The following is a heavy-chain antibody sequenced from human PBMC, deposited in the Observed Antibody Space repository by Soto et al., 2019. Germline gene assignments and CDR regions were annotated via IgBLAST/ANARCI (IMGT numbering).Heavy chain of an antibody. J-gene: IGHJ5*02. V-gene: IGHV1-69*12. D-gene: IGHD3-3*01. CDR3: ARGGFWRGDYSWFDP. CDR1: GGTISNYA. CDR2: IIPLFGTT. Sequence: QVQLVQSGAEVKKPGSSVKVSCKTSGGTISNYAISWVRQAPGQGLEWMGGIIPLFGTTNYAQKFQGRVTITADESTRTAYRELSSLRSEDTAVDYCARGGFWRGDYSWFDPWGQGTLVTVSS.